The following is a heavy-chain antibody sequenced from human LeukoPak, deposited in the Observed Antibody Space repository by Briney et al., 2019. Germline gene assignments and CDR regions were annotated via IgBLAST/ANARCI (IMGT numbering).Heavy chain of an antibody. CDR1: GFTFSSYA. V-gene: IGHV3-23*01. Sequence: GGSLRLSCAASGFTFSSYAMSWVRQAPGEGLEWVSAISGSGGSTYYADSVKGRFTISRDNSKNTLYLQMNSLRAEDTAVYYCAKDEKWLRLTGITDYWGQGTLVTVSS. CDR3: AKDEKWLRLTGITDY. J-gene: IGHJ4*02. CDR2: ISGSGGST. D-gene: IGHD5-12*01.